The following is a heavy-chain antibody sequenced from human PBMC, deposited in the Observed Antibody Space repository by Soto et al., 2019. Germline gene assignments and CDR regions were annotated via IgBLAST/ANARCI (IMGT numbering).Heavy chain of an antibody. Sequence: GESLKISCKCSGYNFANYWIAWLRQMPGKGLEWMGIVYPDDSDTNYNPSFQGHVTISADKSVNTAYLQWSSLRASDTAMYYCGLVMIRGLSFDYWGQGTLVTVSS. CDR2: VYPDDSDT. V-gene: IGHV5-51*01. CDR3: GLVMIRGLSFDY. D-gene: IGHD3-10*01. J-gene: IGHJ4*02. CDR1: GYNFANYW.